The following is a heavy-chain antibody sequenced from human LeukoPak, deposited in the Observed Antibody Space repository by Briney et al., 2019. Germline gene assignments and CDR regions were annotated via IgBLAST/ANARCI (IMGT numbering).Heavy chain of an antibody. CDR2: ISAYDGNA. J-gene: IGHJ4*02. CDR3: ARDCRSCSDNMYYFDY. D-gene: IGHD2-15*01. CDR1: GYTFTNYG. Sequence: ASVKVSCKASGYTFTNYGISWVRQAPGRGLEWMAWISAYDGNANYAQKLQGRVTMTTDTSTSTAYMELRSLRSDDTAMYYCARDCRSCSDNMYYFDYWGQGTLVTVSS. V-gene: IGHV1-18*01.